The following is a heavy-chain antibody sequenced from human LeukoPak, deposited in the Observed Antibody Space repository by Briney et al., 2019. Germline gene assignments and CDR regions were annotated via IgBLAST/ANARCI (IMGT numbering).Heavy chain of an antibody. CDR3: ASPRGGVPAAMRDYYYYYYMDV. D-gene: IGHD2-2*01. CDR2: INPSGTGT. CDR1: GYTITNNY. J-gene: IGHJ6*03. Sequence: ASVKVSCKASGYTITNNYMHWVRQAPGQGLEWMGVINPSGTGTSYAQKFQGRITMSRDTSTSTVYMELSSLRSEDTAFYCASPRGGVPAAMRDYYYYYYMDVWGKGTTVTVSS. V-gene: IGHV1-46*01.